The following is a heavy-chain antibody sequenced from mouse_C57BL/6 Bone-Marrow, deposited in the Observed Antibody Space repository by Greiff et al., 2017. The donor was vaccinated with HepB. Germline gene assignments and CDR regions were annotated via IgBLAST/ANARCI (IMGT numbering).Heavy chain of an antibody. CDR3: ARSGYYGSSTWFAY. CDR2: IYPGDGDT. J-gene: IGHJ3*01. V-gene: IGHV1-82*01. D-gene: IGHD1-1*01. CDR1: GYAFSSSW. Sequence: VKLMESGPELVKPGASVKISCKASGYAFSSSWMNWVKQRPGKGLEWIGRIYPGDGDTNYNGKFKGKATLTADKSSSTAYMQLSSLTSEDSAVYFCARSGYYGSSTWFAYWGQGTLVTVSA.